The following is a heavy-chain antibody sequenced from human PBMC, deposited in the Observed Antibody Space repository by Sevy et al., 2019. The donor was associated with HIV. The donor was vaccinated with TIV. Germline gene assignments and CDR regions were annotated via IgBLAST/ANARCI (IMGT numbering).Heavy chain of an antibody. Sequence: GGSLRLSCAVSGFTFSDYYMSWIRQAPGKGLEWLSYISSSGSTIYYADSVKGRFTMSRDNAKNALYLQMSSLRAEDMAFYYCARAGDWEPFFDYWGQGTLVTVSS. CDR3: ARAGDWEPFFDY. CDR2: ISSSGSTI. D-gene: IGHD1-26*01. V-gene: IGHV3-11*01. J-gene: IGHJ4*02. CDR1: GFTFSDYY.